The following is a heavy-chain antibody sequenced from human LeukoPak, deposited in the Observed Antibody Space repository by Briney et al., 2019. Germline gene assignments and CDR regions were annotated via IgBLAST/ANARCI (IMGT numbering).Heavy chain of an antibody. J-gene: IGHJ4*02. CDR2: ISSSGTYI. CDR3: ARETNTSDTSGYIRADVRRDDH. CDR1: GFTFSLYS. V-gene: IGHV3-21*06. Sequence: KPGGSLRLSCAASGFTFSLYSMSWVRQAPGEGLEWVATISSSGTYIYYIDSVKGRFTIYRDNARNSLYLQMDSLRAEDTAVYYCARETNTSDTSGYIRADVRRDDHWGQGTLVTVSS. D-gene: IGHD3-22*01.